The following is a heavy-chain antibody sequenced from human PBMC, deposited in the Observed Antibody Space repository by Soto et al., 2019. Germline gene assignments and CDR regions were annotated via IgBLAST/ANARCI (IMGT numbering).Heavy chain of an antibody. CDR3: ARAPTVGSYYYMDV. J-gene: IGHJ6*03. Sequence: GGSLRLSCAASGFTFSSYGMHWVRQAPGKGLVWVSRINSDGSSTNYADSVKGRFTVSRDNAKNTLYLQMNSLRAEDTAVYYCARAPTVGSYYYMDVWGKGTTVTVSS. V-gene: IGHV3-74*01. D-gene: IGHD3-10*01. CDR2: INSDGSST. CDR1: GFTFSSYG.